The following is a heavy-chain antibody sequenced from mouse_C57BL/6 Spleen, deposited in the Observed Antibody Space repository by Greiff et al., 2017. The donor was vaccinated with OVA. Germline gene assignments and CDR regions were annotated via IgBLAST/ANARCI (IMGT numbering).Heavy chain of an antibody. CDR1: GYTFTDYN. V-gene: IGHV1-22*01. D-gene: IGHD2-4*01. J-gene: IGHJ1*03. CDR3: AIYDYDKGDWYFDV. CDR2: INPNNGGT. Sequence: VQLQQSGPELVKPGASVKMSCKASGYTFTDYNMHWVKQSHGKSLEWIGYINPNNGGTSYNQKFKGKATLTVNKSSSTAYMELRSLTSEDSAVYYGAIYDYDKGDWYFDVWGTGTTVTVSS.